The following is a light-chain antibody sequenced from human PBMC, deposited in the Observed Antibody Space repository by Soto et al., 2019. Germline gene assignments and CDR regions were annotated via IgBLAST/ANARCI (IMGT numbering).Light chain of an antibody. CDR1: SSDVGSYNL. J-gene: IGLJ3*02. V-gene: IGLV2-23*01. Sequence: QSALTQPASVSGSPGQSITISCTGSSSDVGSYNLVSWHQQYPGKAPKLMIYEGSKRPSGVSNRFSGSKSGNTASLTISGLQAEHEADYYCCSYAGRSTLMFGGGTKLTVL. CDR2: EGS. CDR3: CSYAGRSTLM.